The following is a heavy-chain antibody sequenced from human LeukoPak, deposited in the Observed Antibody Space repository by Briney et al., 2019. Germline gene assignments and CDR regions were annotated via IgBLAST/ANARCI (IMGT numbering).Heavy chain of an antibody. D-gene: IGHD3-10*02. CDR1: GFTFSSYE. V-gene: IGHV3-48*03. Sequence: GGSLILSCASSGFTFSSYEMNWVRQAPGKELEWVSYISSSGSTIYYADSVKGRFTISRDNAKNSLYLQMNSLRAEDTAVYYCAELGITMIGGVWGKGTTVTISS. J-gene: IGHJ6*04. CDR3: AELGITMIGGV. CDR2: ISSSGSTI.